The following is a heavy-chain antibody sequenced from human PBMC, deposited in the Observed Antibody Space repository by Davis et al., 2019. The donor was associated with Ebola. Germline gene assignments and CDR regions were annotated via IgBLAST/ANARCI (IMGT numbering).Heavy chain of an antibody. CDR3: ARTPQYSTYGAYFDF. J-gene: IGHJ4*02. V-gene: IGHV4-59*01. D-gene: IGHD4-11*01. CDR2: IYYSGTT. CDR1: GGSMSSYY. Sequence: SETLSLTCTVSGGSMSSYYWNWIRQPPGKGLEWIGNIYYSGTTNYNPSLKSRVTISGDTSKNQFSLKLTSVTAADTAMYYCARTPQYSTYGAYFDFWGLGSLVTVSS.